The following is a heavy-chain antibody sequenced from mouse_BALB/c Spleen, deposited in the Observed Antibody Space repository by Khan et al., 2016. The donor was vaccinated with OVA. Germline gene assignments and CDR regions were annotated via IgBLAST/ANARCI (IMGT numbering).Heavy chain of an antibody. D-gene: IGHD3-2*02. CDR2: IYPGTDNT. CDR3: SREEALYYFDY. V-gene: IGHV1-76*01. Sequence: QVQLKESGAEVVRPGASVKLSCKTSGYIFTNYWIHWVKQRSGQGLEWIARIYPGTDNTYYNEKLKDKATLTADKSSSTASMQLSSRKSEDAAVDFCSREEALYYFDYWGQGTTLTVSS. J-gene: IGHJ2*01. CDR1: GYIFTNYW.